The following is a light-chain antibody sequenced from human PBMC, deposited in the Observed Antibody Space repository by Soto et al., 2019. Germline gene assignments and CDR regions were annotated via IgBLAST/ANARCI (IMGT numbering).Light chain of an antibody. J-gene: IGKJ1*01. CDR1: QSISSW. Sequence: DIQMTQSPSTLSASVGDRVTITCRASQSISSWLAWYQQKPGKAPKLLIYKASSLKSGVPPRFSGSGSGTEFTLTISSLQPDDFATYHCQQYSTYSWTFGQGTKVEIK. CDR3: QQYSTYSWT. CDR2: KAS. V-gene: IGKV1-5*03.